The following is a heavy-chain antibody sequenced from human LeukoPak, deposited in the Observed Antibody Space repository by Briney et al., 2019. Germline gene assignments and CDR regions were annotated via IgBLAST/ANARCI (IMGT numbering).Heavy chain of an antibody. J-gene: IGHJ4*02. CDR1: GFTFSSYA. CDR3: AKAGVGSSSWYVDY. D-gene: IGHD6-13*01. V-gene: IGHV3-23*01. CDR2: ISGGGGST. Sequence: GGSLRLSCAASGFTFSSYAMSWVRQAPGKGLEWVSAISGGGGSTYYADSVKGRFTISRDNSKNTLYLQMNSLRAEDTAVYYCAKAGVGSSSWYVDYWGQGTLVTVSS.